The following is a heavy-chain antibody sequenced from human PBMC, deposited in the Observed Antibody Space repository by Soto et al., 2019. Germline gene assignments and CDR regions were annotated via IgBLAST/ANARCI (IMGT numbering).Heavy chain of an antibody. CDR3: ASYGRPHDYGDYVYDD. CDR2: INPSGGST. CDR1: GYTFTSYY. D-gene: IGHD4-17*01. Sequence: ASVKVSCKASGYTFTSYYMHRVRQAPGQGLEWMGIINPSGGSTSYAQKFQGRVTMTRDTSTSTVYMELSSLRSEDTAVYYCASYGRPHDYGDYVYDDWGHGTLVTVSS. J-gene: IGHJ4*01. V-gene: IGHV1-46*03.